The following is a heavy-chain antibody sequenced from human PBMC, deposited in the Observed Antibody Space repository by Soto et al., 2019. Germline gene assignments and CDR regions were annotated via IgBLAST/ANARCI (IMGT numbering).Heavy chain of an antibody. CDR1: GGSISSSSYY. CDR2: IYSSGST. D-gene: IGHD3-16*01. Sequence: QLQLQESGPGLVKPSETLSLTCTVSGGSISSSSYYWGWIRQPPGKGLELIGSIYSSGSTYYNPSLKSRGTIAVDTSKNQFSLKLSSVTAADTAVYYCARLGERGVILIWGKGTTVTVSS. CDR3: ARLGERGVILI. V-gene: IGHV4-39*01. J-gene: IGHJ6*04.